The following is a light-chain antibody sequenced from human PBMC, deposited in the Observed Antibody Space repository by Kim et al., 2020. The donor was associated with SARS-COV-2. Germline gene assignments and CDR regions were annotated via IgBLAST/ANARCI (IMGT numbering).Light chain of an antibody. J-gene: IGLJ2*01. CDR3: TSYGGSNNLV. V-gene: IGLV2-8*01. CDR1: SSDVVGQKY. CDR2: EVN. Sequence: GQSITISCTGTSSDVVGQKYVSWYQQQPGNAPKLMIYEVNRRPSGVPDRFSGSKSGNTASLTVSRLQAEDEADYYCTSYGGSNNLVIGGGTKLTVL.